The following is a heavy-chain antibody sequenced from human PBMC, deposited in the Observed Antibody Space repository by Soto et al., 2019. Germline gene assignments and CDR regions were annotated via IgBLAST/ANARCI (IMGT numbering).Heavy chain of an antibody. Sequence: SETLSLTCTVSGGSISSGDYYWSWIRQPPGKGLEWIGEIYHSGSTNYNPSLKSRVTISVDTSKNQFSLKLTSVTAADTAVYYCARDKITGLFDYWGQGTLVTVSS. CDR1: GGSISSGDYY. CDR3: ARDKITGLFDY. D-gene: IGHD2-8*02. V-gene: IGHV4-61*08. CDR2: IYHSGST. J-gene: IGHJ4*02.